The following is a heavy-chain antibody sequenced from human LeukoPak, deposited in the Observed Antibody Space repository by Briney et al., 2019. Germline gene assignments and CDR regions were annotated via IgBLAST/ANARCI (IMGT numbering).Heavy chain of an antibody. D-gene: IGHD3-10*01. Sequence: GGSLRLSCAASGFTFSNAWMSWVRQAPGKGLEWVSSISDSTTYIYYADSVKGRFTISRDNAKNSLYLQMNSLRAEDTAVYYCARYYGSGSPPFDSWGQGTLVTVSS. V-gene: IGHV3-21*01. J-gene: IGHJ4*02. CDR1: GFTFSNAW. CDR3: ARYYGSGSPPFDS. CDR2: ISDSTTYI.